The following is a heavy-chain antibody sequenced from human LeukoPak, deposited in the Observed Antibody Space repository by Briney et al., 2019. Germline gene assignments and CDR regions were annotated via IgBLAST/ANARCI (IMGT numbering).Heavy chain of an antibody. CDR1: GFTFSRYS. CDR2: ISSTSTFI. V-gene: IGHV3-21*01. J-gene: IGHJ6*03. D-gene: IGHD3-22*01. CDR3: ARDYFDSSDYPHTYSYYYVDV. Sequence: GGSLRLSCVASGFTFSRYSMNWVRQAPGKGLEWVASISSTSTFIYCADSVKGRFTISRDTAKNSLFLQMNSLRAEDTAIYYCARDYFDSSDYPHTYSYYYVDVRGKGTTGTVSS.